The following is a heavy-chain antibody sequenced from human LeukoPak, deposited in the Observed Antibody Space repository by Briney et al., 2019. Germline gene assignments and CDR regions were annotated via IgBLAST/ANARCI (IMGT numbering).Heavy chain of an antibody. CDR3: ARGHSPLN. J-gene: IGHJ4*02. V-gene: IGHV3-48*03. CDR2: INGRGDSI. D-gene: IGHD2-15*01. CDR1: GFSFSSYE. Sequence: PGGSQRLSCAASGFSFSSYEMNWVRQPPGKGLEWLSYINGRGDSIFYADSVKGRFTVSRDNAKNSLYLQMNSLRAEDTAVYFCARGHSPLNWGQGTLVTVSS.